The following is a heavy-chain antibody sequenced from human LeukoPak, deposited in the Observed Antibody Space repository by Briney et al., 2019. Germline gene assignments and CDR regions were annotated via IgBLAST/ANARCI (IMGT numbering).Heavy chain of an antibody. V-gene: IGHV3-23*01. Sequence: GGSLRLSCAASGFTFSSYAMSWVRQAPGKGLEWVSAISGSGGSTYYADSVKGRFTISRDNSKNTLYLQMNSLRAEDTAVYYCAKGQRLATDIVVVVAAHVDYWGQGTLVTVSS. CDR2: ISGSGGST. J-gene: IGHJ4*02. CDR3: AKGQRLATDIVVVVAAHVDY. D-gene: IGHD2-15*01. CDR1: GFTFSSYA.